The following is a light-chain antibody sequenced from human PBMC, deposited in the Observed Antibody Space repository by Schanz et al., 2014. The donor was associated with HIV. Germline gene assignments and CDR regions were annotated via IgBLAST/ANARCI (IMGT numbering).Light chain of an antibody. CDR2: SDN. CDR3: NSYTSKNTPI. J-gene: IGLJ2*01. V-gene: IGLV1-44*01. Sequence: QSVLTQPPSASGTPGQRVTISCSGSRSNVGTNTVNWYQRLPGTAPKVLIYSDNQRPSGVPDRFSGSRSGTSASLAISGLQSEDEADYYCNSYTSKNTPIFGGGTKLTVL. CDR1: RSNVGTNT.